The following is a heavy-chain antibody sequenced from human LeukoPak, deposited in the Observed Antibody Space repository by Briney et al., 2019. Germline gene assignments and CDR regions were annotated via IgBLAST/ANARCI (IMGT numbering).Heavy chain of an antibody. V-gene: IGHV4-30-4*01. CDR1: GGSISSGDYY. J-gene: IGHJ3*02. Sequence: SETLSLTCTVPGGSISSGDYYWSWIRQPPGKGLEWIGYIYYSGSTYYNPSLKSRVTISVDTSKNQFSLKLSSVTAADTAVYYCARDGGGDYYAFDIWGQGTMVTVSS. CDR3: ARDGGGDYYAFDI. D-gene: IGHD2-21*02. CDR2: IYYSGST.